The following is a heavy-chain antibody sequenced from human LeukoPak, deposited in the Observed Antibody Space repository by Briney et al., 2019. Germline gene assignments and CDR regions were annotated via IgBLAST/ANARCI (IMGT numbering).Heavy chain of an antibody. V-gene: IGHV4-59*01. CDR3: ARVSSGYSSSWAPPNWYFDL. CDR1: GGSISSYY. Sequence: SETLSLTCTVSGGSISSYYWSWIRQPPGKGLEWIGYIYYSGSTNYNPSLKSRVTISVDTSKNQFSLKLSSVTAADTAVCYCARVSSGYSSSWAPPNWYFDLWGRGTLVTVSS. D-gene: IGHD6-13*01. J-gene: IGHJ2*01. CDR2: IYYSGST.